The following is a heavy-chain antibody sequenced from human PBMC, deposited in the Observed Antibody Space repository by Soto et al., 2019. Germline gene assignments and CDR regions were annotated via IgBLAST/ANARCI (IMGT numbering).Heavy chain of an antibody. J-gene: IGHJ6*02. D-gene: IGHD3-10*01. CDR2: IKQDGSEK. CDR3: ARDNTMVRGVITKNSYGMDV. V-gene: IGHV3-7*05. CDR1: GFTFSSYW. Sequence: GGSLRLSCAASGFTFSSYWMSWVRQAPGKGLEWVANIKQDGSEKYYVDSVKGRFTISRDNAKNSLYLQMNSLRAEDTAVYYCARDNTMVRGVITKNSYGMDVWGQGTTVTVSS.